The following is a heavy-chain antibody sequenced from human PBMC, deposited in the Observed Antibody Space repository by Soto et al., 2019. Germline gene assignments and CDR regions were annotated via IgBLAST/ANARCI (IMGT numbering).Heavy chain of an antibody. D-gene: IGHD4-17*01. J-gene: IGHJ4*02. CDR1: VYTFTGYY. V-gene: IGHV1-46*01. CDR3: ARGTTVETGNY. Sequence: ASVKVSCKSSVYTFTGYYMPCARQAPGKGLEWMGIINPSGGNTNYAQKLQGRITMTTDTSTSTAYIELRSLRSDDTAVYYCARGTTVETGNYWGQGTLVTVSS. CDR2: INPSGGNT.